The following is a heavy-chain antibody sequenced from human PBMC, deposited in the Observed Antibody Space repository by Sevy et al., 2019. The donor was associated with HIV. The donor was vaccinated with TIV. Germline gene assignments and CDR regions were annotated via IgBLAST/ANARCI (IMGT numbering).Heavy chain of an antibody. CDR2: ISDSSIYI. J-gene: IGHJ6*03. CDR1: GFTFSSYS. Sequence: GGALRLSCAASGFTFSSYSMNWVRQAPGKGLEWVSSISDSSIYINYADSVKGRFTISRDNAKNSLYLQMNSLRAEDTAVYYCAKSPVGGTTGGDDYYYYMDVWGKGTTVTVSS. CDR3: AKSPVGGTTGGDDYYYYMDV. V-gene: IGHV3-21*01. D-gene: IGHD1-26*01.